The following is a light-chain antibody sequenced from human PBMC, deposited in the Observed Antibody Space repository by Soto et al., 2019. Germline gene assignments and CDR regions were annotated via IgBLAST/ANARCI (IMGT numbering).Light chain of an antibody. Sequence: EIVMTQSPATLSVSPGERATLSCRASQSVGRSLAWYQQKPGQAPRLLIYGASTRATGIPARFSGSGSGTEFTLTISSLHSEDFAIYSCQQYNHWPPLTFGGGTKVEIK. CDR3: QQYNHWPPLT. CDR2: GAS. V-gene: IGKV3-15*01. CDR1: QSVGRS. J-gene: IGKJ4*01.